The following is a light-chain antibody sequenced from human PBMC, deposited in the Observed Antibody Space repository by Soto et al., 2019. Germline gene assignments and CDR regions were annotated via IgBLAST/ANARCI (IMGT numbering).Light chain of an antibody. CDR1: QSVSTW. CDR2: TAS. CDR3: QQYNFFST. V-gene: IGKV1-5*03. Sequence: DIQMTQSPSTLSASVGDRVTITCRASQSVSTWLAWYQQKPGKAPKLLIYTASSLESGVPSRFSGSGSGTEFTLTISSLQPDDFATYYCQQYNFFSTFGQGTKVEIK. J-gene: IGKJ1*01.